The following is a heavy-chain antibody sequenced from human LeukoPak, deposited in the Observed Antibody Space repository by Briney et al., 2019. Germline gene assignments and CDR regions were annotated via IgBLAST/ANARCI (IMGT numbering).Heavy chain of an antibody. D-gene: IGHD5-12*01. CDR3: ARGDGYAQRD. Sequence: GGSLRLSCAASGFTFSSYWMHWVRQAPGKGLVWVSRINSDGSSTSYADSVKGRLTISRDNAKNTLYLQMNSLRVEDAAVYYCARGDGYAQRDWGQGTLVTVPS. CDR1: GFTFSSYW. J-gene: IGHJ4*02. V-gene: IGHV3-74*01. CDR2: INSDGSST.